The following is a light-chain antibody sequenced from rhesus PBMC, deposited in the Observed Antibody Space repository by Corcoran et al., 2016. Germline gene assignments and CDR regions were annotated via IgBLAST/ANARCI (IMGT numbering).Light chain of an antibody. CDR3: QQYNDWET. J-gene: IGKJ1*01. CDR2: GAC. CDR1: QSVSSY. Sequence: EIVMTQSPATLSLSPGERATLSCRASQSVSSYVAWYQQKPEQAPRLLIYGACNRATGIPDRFRGRGSGKYCTIISSSLEPEDVGVYFCQQYNDWETFGQGTKVEIK. V-gene: IGKV3S9*01.